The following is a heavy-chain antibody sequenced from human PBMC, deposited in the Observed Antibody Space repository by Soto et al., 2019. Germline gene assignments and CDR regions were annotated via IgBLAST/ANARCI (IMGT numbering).Heavy chain of an antibody. CDR1: GFTFSSYA. J-gene: IGHJ4*02. Sequence: GGSLRLSCAASGFTFSSYAMSWVRQAPGKGLEWVSAISGSGGSTYYADSVKGRFTISRDNSKNTLYLQMNSLRAEETAVYYCAKAPTPLNIAAAGTRGFYFDYWGQGTLVTVSS. CDR2: ISGSGGST. D-gene: IGHD6-13*01. V-gene: IGHV3-23*01. CDR3: AKAPTPLNIAAAGTRGFYFDY.